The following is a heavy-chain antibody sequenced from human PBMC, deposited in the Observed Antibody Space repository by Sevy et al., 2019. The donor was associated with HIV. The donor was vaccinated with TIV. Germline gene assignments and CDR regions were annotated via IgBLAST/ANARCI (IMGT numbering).Heavy chain of an antibody. CDR3: AKVLPGIAARWGYFDL. D-gene: IGHD6-6*01. Sequence: GGSLRLSCAASGFTFSSYAMSWVRQAPGKGLEWVSAISGSGGSTYYADSVKGRFTISRDNSKNTLYLQMNSLRAEDTAVYYCAKVLPGIAARWGYFDLWGRGTLVTVSS. CDR2: ISGSGGST. CDR1: GFTFSSYA. V-gene: IGHV3-23*01. J-gene: IGHJ2*01.